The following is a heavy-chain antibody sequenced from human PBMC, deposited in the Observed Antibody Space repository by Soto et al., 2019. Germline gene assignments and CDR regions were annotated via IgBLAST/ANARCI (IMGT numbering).Heavy chain of an antibody. CDR1: GFTFTSSS. Sequence: SVKVSCKASGFTFTSSSVQWVRQARGQRLEWIGWIVVGSGNTNYAQKFQERVTITRDMSTSTAYMELSSLRSEDTAVYYCAASGYSSSWYEAVGAFDIWGQGTMVTV. CDR3: AASGYSSSWYEAVGAFDI. J-gene: IGHJ3*02. CDR2: IVVGSGNT. V-gene: IGHV1-58*01. D-gene: IGHD6-13*01.